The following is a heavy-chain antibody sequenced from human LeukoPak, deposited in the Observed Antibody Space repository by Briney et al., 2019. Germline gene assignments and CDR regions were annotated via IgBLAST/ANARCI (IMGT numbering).Heavy chain of an antibody. V-gene: IGHV1-2*02. D-gene: IGHD2-15*01. CDR2: INPNGSGT. CDR3: ASGANCSGGSCSLGAFDI. Sequence: ASVKVSCKASGYTFTGYYMHWVRQAPGQGLEWMGWINPNGSGTNYAQKFQGRFIMTRDTSISTAYMELTRLGSGDTAVYYCASGANCSGGSCSLGAFDIWGQGNMVTVFS. CDR1: GYTFTGYY. J-gene: IGHJ3*02.